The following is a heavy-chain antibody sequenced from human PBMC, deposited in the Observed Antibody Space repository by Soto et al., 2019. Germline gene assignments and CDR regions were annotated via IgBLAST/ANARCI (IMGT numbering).Heavy chain of an antibody. Sequence: PSETLSLTCTLSGGSISGSRYYLGWIRQPPGKGLEWIGTIYYSGAAYYNPSLKSRVTISVDNSKNTLYLQMNSLRAEDTAVYYCARDQRYYDILTGYPVYWGQGTLVTVSS. CDR1: GGSISGSRYY. D-gene: IGHD3-9*01. J-gene: IGHJ4*02. CDR2: IYYSGAA. CDR3: ARDQRYYDILTGYPVY. V-gene: IGHV4-39*02.